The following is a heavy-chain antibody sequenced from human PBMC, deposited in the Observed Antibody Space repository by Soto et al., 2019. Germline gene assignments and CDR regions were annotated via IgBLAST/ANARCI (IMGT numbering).Heavy chain of an antibody. J-gene: IGHJ6*02. V-gene: IGHV3-30*18. CDR3: AKGPAIVFVPAAMNSYYGIDV. Sequence: QVQLVESGGGVVQPGRSLRLSCAASGFTFSSYGMHWVRQAPGEGLEWVALISYDGSNKYYADSVKGRFTISRDYSKNTLSLQMTSLRAEATAVYYCAKGPAIVFVPAAMNSYYGIDVWCQGTTVTVSS. D-gene: IGHD2-2*01. CDR1: GFTFSSYG. CDR2: ISYDGSNK.